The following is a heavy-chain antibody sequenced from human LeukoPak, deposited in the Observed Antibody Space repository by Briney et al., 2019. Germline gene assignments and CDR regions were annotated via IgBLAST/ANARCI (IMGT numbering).Heavy chain of an antibody. CDR3: ARGGVYSSGSYYLYYFDY. V-gene: IGHV3-23*01. CDR1: GFTFSSYA. J-gene: IGHJ4*02. Sequence: GGSLRLSCAASGFTFSSYAMSWVRQAPGKGLEWVSAISDSGGSTYYADSVKGRFTISRDNSKNTLYLQMNSLRAEDTAVYYCARGGVYSSGSYYLYYFDYWGRGTLVTVSS. D-gene: IGHD6-19*01. CDR2: ISDSGGST.